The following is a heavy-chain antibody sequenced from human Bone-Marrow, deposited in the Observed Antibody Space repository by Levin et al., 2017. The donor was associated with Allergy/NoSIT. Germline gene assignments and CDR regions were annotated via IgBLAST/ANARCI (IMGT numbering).Heavy chain of an antibody. CDR1: GFTFNSYS. CDR2: IAFDGSND. J-gene: IGHJ6*02. Sequence: GESLKISCAASGFTFNSYSLHWVRQAPGKGLEWLAVIAFDGSNDFYAASVKGRFTISRDNSDNTLYLQMNSLRPEDTAVYYCARAAGRRTAFYYYYGMDVWGQGTTVTVSS. CDR3: ARAAGRRTAFYYYYGMDV. D-gene: IGHD6-6*01. V-gene: IGHV3-30-3*01.